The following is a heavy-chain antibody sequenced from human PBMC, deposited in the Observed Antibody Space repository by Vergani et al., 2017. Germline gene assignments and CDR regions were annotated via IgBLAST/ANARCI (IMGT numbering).Heavy chain of an antibody. V-gene: IGHV3-23*01. D-gene: IGHD3-10*01. CDR2: ISSDGGST. CDR1: GFTFSTYA. CDR3: AKEHMVRGEEWFDP. J-gene: IGHJ5*02. Sequence: EVQLLESGGGLVQPGGSLRLSCAASGFTFSTYAMTWVRQAPGKGLEWVSTISSDGGSTYYADSVKGRFTISRDNSKNTLSLQMNSLRAEDTAVYYCAKEHMVRGEEWFDPWGQGTLVTVSS.